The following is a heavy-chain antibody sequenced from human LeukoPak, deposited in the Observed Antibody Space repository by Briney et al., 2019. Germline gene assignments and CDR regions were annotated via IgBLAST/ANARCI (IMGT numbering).Heavy chain of an antibody. CDR1: GFTFSSYG. J-gene: IGHJ4*02. CDR3: ARERNYYDSSGYYKYFDY. CDR2: AWHDGSNK. Sequence: GGSLRLSCAASGFTFSSYGMHWVRQAPGKGLEWVAVAWHDGSNKYYADSVKGRFTISRDNSKNTLYLQMNSLRAEDAAVYYCARERNYYDSSGYYKYFDYWGQGTLVTVSS. V-gene: IGHV3-33*01. D-gene: IGHD3-22*01.